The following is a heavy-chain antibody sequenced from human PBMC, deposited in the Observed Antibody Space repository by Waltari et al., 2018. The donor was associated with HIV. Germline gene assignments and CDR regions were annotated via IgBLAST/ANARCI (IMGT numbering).Heavy chain of an antibody. CDR3: ASIVVVPAASGDY. CDR2: IYYSWST. CDR1: GGSISSSSYY. V-gene: IGHV4-39*01. D-gene: IGHD2-2*01. Sequence: QLQLQESGPGLVKPSETLSLTCTVSGGSISSSSYYWGWIRQPPGKGLEWIGSIYYSWSTYYNPSLKSRVTISVDTSKNQFSLKLSSVTAADTAVYYCASIVVVPAASGDYWGQGTLVTVSS. J-gene: IGHJ4*02.